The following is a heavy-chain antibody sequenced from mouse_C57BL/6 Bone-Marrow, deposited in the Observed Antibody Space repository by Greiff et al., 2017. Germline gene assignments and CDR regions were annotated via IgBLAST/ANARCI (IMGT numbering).Heavy chain of an antibody. Sequence: EVKLQESGAELVRPGASVTLSCTASGFNIKDDYMHWVKQRPGQGLEWIGWIDPENGDTEYASKFQGKATITADTSSNTAYLQLSSLTSEDTAVYYCTTVDYDYFDYWGQGTTLTVSS. D-gene: IGHD2-4*01. CDR1: GFNIKDDY. V-gene: IGHV14-4*01. CDR3: TTVDYDYFDY. J-gene: IGHJ2*01. CDR2: IDPENGDT.